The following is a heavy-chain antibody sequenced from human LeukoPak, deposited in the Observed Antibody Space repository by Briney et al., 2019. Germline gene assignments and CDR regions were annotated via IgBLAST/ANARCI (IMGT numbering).Heavy chain of an antibody. CDR2: ISYDGSNK. CDR3: AKDRDGYNAFDY. J-gene: IGHJ4*02. V-gene: IGHV3-30-3*01. D-gene: IGHD5-24*01. CDR1: GFTFIDYF. Sequence: PGGSLRLSCEASGFTFIDYFMYWVRQAPGKGLEWVAVISYDGSNKYYADSVKGRYTISRDNSKNRLYLQMNSLGPEDTAVYYCAKDRDGYNAFDYWGQGTLVTVSS.